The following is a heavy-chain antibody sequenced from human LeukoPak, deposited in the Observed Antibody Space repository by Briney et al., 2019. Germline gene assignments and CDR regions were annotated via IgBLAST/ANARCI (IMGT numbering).Heavy chain of an antibody. CDR1: RFPFSGYG. D-gene: IGHD4-11*01. Sequence: GGSLRLSCAASRFPFSGYGMHWVHQAPGKGLEWVAVAYGDGSSPYYADSVKGRFSISKDISKNTLSLQMNSLRAEDTAVYSCATGGNFYYSHWGQGTLVTVSS. J-gene: IGHJ1*01. V-gene: IGHV3-33*01. CDR3: ATGGNFYYSH. CDR2: AYGDGSSP.